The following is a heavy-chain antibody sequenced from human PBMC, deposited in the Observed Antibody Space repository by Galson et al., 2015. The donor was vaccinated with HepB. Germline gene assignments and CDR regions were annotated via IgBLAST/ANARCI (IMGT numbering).Heavy chain of an antibody. CDR1: GGTFSSYA. D-gene: IGHD2-2*01. J-gene: IGHJ5*02. CDR2: IIPIFGTA. Sequence: SVKVSCKASGGTFSSYAISWVRQAPGQGLEWMGGIIPIFGTANYAQKFQGRVTITADESTSTAYMELSSLRSEDTAVYYCARVSTDQLLRNGDNWFDPWGQGTLVTVSS. CDR3: ARVSTDQLLRNGDNWFDP. V-gene: IGHV1-69*13.